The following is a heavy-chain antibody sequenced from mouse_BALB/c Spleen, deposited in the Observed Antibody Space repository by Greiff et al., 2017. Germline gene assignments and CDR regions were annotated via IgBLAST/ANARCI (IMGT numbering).Heavy chain of an antibody. CDR2: ISSGGSYT. V-gene: IGHV5-9-3*01. J-gene: IGHJ2*01. Sequence: EVQRVESGGGLVKPGGSLKLSCAASGFTFSSYAMSWVRQTPEKRLEWVATISSGGSYTYYPDSVKGRFTISRDNAKNTLYLQMSSLRSEDTAMYYCARHGDYYGSSLDYWGQGTTLTVSS. CDR1: GFTFSSYA. CDR3: ARHGDYYGSSLDY. D-gene: IGHD1-1*01.